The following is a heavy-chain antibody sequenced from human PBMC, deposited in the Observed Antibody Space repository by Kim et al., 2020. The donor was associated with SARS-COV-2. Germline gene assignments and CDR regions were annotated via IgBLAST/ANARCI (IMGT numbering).Heavy chain of an antibody. CDR2: INPNSGGT. D-gene: IGHD3-22*01. CDR1: GYTFTGYY. J-gene: IGHJ5*02. CDR3: ARTLRRAGDSSGYYYSPSPKWFDP. V-gene: IGHV1-2*02. Sequence: ASVKVSCKASGYTFTGYYMHWVRQAPGQGLEWMGWINPNSGGTNYAQKFQGRVTMTRDTSISTAYMELSRLRSDDTAVYYCARTLRRAGDSSGYYYSPSPKWFDPWGQGTLVTVSS.